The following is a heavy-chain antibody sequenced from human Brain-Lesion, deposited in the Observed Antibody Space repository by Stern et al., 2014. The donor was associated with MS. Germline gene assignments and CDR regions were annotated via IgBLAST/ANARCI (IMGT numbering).Heavy chain of an antibody. CDR1: GGSISSSTYY. Sequence: VHLVESGPGLVKPSETLSLTCTVSGGSISSSTYYWAWIRQPPGKGLEWIGNIYYSGFTYYNPSLKGRVTISLDMSKNQFSLKLSSVTAADTAIYYCARHDSVPRPSQLYSARDRGPGYFDYWGQGTLVTVSS. CDR3: ARHDSVPRPSQLYSARDRGPGYFDY. V-gene: IGHV4-39*01. J-gene: IGHJ4*02. D-gene: IGHD1-26*01. CDR2: IYYSGFT.